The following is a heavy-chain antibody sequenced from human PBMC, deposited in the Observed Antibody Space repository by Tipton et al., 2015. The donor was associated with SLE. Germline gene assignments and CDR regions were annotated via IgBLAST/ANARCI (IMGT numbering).Heavy chain of an antibody. J-gene: IGHJ4*02. CDR3: ARVRNLLLY. Sequence: TLSLTCTVSGGSISSYYWSWIRQPPGKGLEWIGYIYYSGSTNYNPSLKSQVTISVDTSKNQFSLKLSSVTAADTAVYYCARVRNLLLYWGPGSLVTVSS. V-gene: IGHV4-59*01. D-gene: IGHD1-14*01. CDR2: IYYSGST. CDR1: GGSISSYY.